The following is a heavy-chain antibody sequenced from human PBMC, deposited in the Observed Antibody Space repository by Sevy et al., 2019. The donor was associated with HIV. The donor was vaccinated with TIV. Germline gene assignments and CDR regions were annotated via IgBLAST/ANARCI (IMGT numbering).Heavy chain of an antibody. D-gene: IGHD1-26*01. CDR2: IIHKSATP. CDR1: GGTFSSYD. V-gene: IGHV1-69*13. CDR3: VSEWELGGMDV. Sequence: ASVKVSCKASGGTFSSYDISWVRHAPGQGLEWMGVIIHKSATPNYAQKFQGRVSITADEFTNTAYMELSSLRSEDAAVYFCVSEWELGGMDVWGQGTTVTVSS. J-gene: IGHJ6*02.